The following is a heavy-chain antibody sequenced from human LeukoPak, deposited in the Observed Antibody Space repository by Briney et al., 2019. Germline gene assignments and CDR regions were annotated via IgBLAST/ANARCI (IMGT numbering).Heavy chain of an antibody. D-gene: IGHD1-1*01. CDR1: GFTFSSYS. Sequence: GGSLRLSCAASGFTFSSYSMNWVRQAPGKGLEWVSYISSSSSTIYYADSVKGRFTISRDNSKNSLYLQMNSLRAEDTAVYYCARDLNWETYWGQGTLVTVSS. V-gene: IGHV3-48*01. J-gene: IGHJ4*02. CDR2: ISSSSSTI. CDR3: ARDLNWETY.